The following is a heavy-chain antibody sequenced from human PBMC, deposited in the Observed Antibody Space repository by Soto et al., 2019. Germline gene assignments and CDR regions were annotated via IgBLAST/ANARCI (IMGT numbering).Heavy chain of an antibody. CDR3: ARASGYDCMSYFDY. J-gene: IGHJ4*02. D-gene: IGHD5-12*01. CDR1: GYTFTTHA. Sequence: ASVKVSCKASGYTFTTHAMHWLRQAPGQRLEWMGWINAGNGDTKYSQNFQGRVTVTRDTSASTAYMELSSLRSEDTAVYYCARASGYDCMSYFDYWGQGTLVTVSS. V-gene: IGHV1-3*01. CDR2: INAGNGDT.